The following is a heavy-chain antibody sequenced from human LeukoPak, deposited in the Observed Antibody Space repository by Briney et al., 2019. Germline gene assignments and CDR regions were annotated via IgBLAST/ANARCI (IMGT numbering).Heavy chain of an antibody. D-gene: IGHD3-10*01. J-gene: IGHJ4*02. CDR2: ISGSSGST. Sequence: GGSLRLSCAASGFTFSSYAMSWVRQAPGKGLEWVSAISGSSGSTYYADSVKGRFTISRDNSKNTLYLQMNSLRAEDTAVYYCAKEVRPYYGSGSSYWGQGTLVTVSS. CDR1: GFTFSSYA. V-gene: IGHV3-23*01. CDR3: AKEVRPYYGSGSSY.